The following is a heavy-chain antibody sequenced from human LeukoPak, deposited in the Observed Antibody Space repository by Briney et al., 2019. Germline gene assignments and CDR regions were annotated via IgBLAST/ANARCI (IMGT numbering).Heavy chain of an antibody. V-gene: IGHV3-23*01. CDR2: IFQGGGEI. CDR1: GFTFSTFA. Sequence: GGSLRLSCAASGFTFSTFAMIWVRQPPGKGLEWVSSIFQGGGEIHYADSVRGRFTISRDNSKSTLFLQMNSLRAEDMAVYYCARGDTAMVDYYYYMDVWGKGTTVTISS. CDR3: ARGDTAMVDYYYYMDV. D-gene: IGHD5-18*01. J-gene: IGHJ6*03.